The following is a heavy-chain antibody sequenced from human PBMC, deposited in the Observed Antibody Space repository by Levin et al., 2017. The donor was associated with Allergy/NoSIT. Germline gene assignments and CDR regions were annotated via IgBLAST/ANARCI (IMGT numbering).Heavy chain of an antibody. CDR2: IYYSGNT. D-gene: IGHD3-3*01. CDR3: ARNNYDFWSGSLNWYFDL. Sequence: PSETLSLTCTVSGVSISSYYWSWIRQPPGKGLEWIGYIYYSGNTNYNPSLKSRVTISLDTSKHQFSLKLSSVTAADTAVYYCARNNYDFWSGSLNWYFDLWGRGTLVTVSS. V-gene: IGHV4-59*01. J-gene: IGHJ2*01. CDR1: GVSISSYY.